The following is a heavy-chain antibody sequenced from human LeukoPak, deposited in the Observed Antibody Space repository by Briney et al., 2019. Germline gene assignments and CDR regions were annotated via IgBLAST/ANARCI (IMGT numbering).Heavy chain of an antibody. J-gene: IGHJ4*02. CDR1: GGSISSDTYY. CDR3: ARAGTRWPHGDFDY. Sequence: SETLSLTCTVSGGSISSDTYYWTWIRQPAGKGLEWIGRIYPSGNTNYNPSLKSRVTISVDTSKTQFSLKLSSVTAADTAVYYCARAGTRWPHGDFDYWGQGTLVTVSS. CDR2: IYPSGNT. D-gene: IGHD5-24*01. V-gene: IGHV4-61*02.